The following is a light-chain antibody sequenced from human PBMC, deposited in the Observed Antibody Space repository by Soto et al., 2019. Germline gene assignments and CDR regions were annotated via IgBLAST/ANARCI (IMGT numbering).Light chain of an antibody. J-gene: IGKJ1*01. CDR3: HQYNSYTWT. V-gene: IGKV1-5*03. Sequence: DIQMTQSPSTLSASVGDRVTITCRASQSISNWLAWYQQKPGKAPKLLIYLASSLESGVPSRFSASGSGTEFTLTISGLQPDDFATYYCHQYNSYTWTFGQGTKVDIK. CDR1: QSISNW. CDR2: LAS.